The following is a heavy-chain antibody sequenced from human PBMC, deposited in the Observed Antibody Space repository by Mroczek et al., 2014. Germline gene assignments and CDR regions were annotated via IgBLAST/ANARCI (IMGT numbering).Heavy chain of an antibody. V-gene: IGHV4-34*01. CDR3: ARLYYYDSSGSDAFDI. CDR1: GGSFSGYY. J-gene: IGHJ3*02. Sequence: QVQLQQWGAGLLKPSETLSLTCAVYGGSFSGYYWSWIRQPPGKGLEWIGEINHSGSTNYNPSLKSRVTISVDTSKNQFSLKLSSVTAADTAVYYCARLYYYDSSGSDAFDIWGQGTSGHRLF. D-gene: IGHD3-22*01. CDR2: INHSGST.